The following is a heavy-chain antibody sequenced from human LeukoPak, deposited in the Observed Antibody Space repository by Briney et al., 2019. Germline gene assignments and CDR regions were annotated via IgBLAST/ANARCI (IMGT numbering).Heavy chain of an antibody. CDR2: IWYDGSNK. CDR3: AKDGVVVTAPDAFDI. CDR1: GFTLSSYG. Sequence: PGGSLRLSCAASGFTLSSYGMHWVRQAPGKGLERVAVIWYDGSNKYYADSVKGRFTISRDNSKNTLYLQMNSLRAEDTAVYYCAKDGVVVTAPDAFDIWGQGTMVTVSS. D-gene: IGHD2-21*02. V-gene: IGHV3-33*06. J-gene: IGHJ3*02.